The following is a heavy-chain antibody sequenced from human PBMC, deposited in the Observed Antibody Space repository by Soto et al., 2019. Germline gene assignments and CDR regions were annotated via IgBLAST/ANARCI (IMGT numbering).Heavy chain of an antibody. V-gene: IGHV1-3*01. Sequence: ASVKVSCKXSGYTFTSYAMHWVRQAPGQRLEWMGWINAGNGNTKYSQKFQGRVTITRDTSASTAYMELSSLRSEDTAVYYCARVGSNWNGNWFDPWGQGTLVTVSS. CDR1: GYTFTSYA. D-gene: IGHD1-1*01. J-gene: IGHJ5*02. CDR2: INAGNGNT. CDR3: ARVGSNWNGNWFDP.